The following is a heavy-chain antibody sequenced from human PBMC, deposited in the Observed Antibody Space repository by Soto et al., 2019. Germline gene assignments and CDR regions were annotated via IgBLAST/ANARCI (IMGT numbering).Heavy chain of an antibody. CDR2: ISSSGTTI. J-gene: IGHJ6*02. D-gene: IGHD2-21*01. Sequence: QVQLVESGGGLVKPGGSLRLSCAASGFTFSDYYMNWIRQAPGKGLEWVSYISSSGTTIYYADSVKGRFTISRDNAKNALFLQMNSLRAEDTALYYCARGHSIFYGMDVWGQGTTVTVSS. CDR3: ARGHSIFYGMDV. CDR1: GFTFSDYY. V-gene: IGHV3-11*01.